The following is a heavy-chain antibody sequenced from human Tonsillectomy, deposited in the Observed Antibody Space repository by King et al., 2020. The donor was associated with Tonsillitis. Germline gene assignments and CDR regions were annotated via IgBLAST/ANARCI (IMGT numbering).Heavy chain of an antibody. V-gene: IGHV4-59*08. CDR1: GGSISSYY. CDR3: ARQRCSGGTCYYFDY. D-gene: IGHD2-15*01. CDR2: IYYSGSTNNT. Sequence: LQLQESGPGLVKPSETLSLTCTVSGGSISSYYWNWIRQPPGKGLEWIGYIYYSGSTNNTNYNPSLKSRVTISVDTSKNQFSLKLSSVTAADTAVYYCARQRCSGGTCYYFDYWGQGTLVTVSS. J-gene: IGHJ4*02.